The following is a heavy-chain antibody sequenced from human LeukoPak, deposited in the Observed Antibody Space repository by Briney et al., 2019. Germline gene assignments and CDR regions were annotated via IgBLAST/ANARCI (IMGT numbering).Heavy chain of an antibody. CDR2: IIPILGIA. V-gene: IGHV1-69*04. J-gene: IGHJ4*02. Sequence: SVKVSCKASGGTFSSSAISWVRQAPGQGLEWMGRIIPILGIANYAQKFQGRVTITADKSTSTAYMELSSLRAEDTAVYYCARGGLSSSWYDYWGQGTLVTVSS. CDR1: GGTFSSSA. CDR3: ARGGLSSSWYDY. D-gene: IGHD6-13*01.